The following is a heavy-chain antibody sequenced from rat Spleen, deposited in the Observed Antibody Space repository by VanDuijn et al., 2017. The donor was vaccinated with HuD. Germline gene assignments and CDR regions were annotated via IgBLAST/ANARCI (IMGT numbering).Heavy chain of an antibody. Sequence: EVQLVESGGGLVQPGRSLKLSCAASGFTFSNYGMAWVRQAPTKGLEWVATISYDGSSTYYRDSVKGRFTISRDNAKSTLYLQMDSLRSEDTATYYCAREAEGIVSWGQGVMVTVSS. CDR1: GFTFSNYG. D-gene: IGHD1-11*01. CDR2: ISYDGSST. CDR3: AREAEGIVS. V-gene: IGHV5-29*01. J-gene: IGHJ2*01.